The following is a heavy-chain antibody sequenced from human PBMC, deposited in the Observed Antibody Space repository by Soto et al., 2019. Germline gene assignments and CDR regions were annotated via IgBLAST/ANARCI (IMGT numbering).Heavy chain of an antibody. CDR3: ARTTGRHLDL. Sequence: SETLSLTCTVSYGSISVSNVFWGWVRQPPGKGLEWIGNVDYSGTAYFNPSLGTRVTFPVDTSKNQFSLTLYSVTAADTAVYYCARTTGRHLDLWGQGILVTVSS. CDR2: VDYSGTA. V-gene: IGHV4-39*01. J-gene: IGHJ5*02. D-gene: IGHD4-4*01. CDR1: YGSISVSNVF.